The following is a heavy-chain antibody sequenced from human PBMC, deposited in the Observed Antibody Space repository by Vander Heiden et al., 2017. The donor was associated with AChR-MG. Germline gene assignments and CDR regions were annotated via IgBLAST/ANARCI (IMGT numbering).Heavy chain of an antibody. J-gene: IGHJ6*02. D-gene: IGHD3-10*01. CDR3: ARDLWPMVREVITYLPTMDV. Sequence: QVQLVESGGGLVKPGGSLSISCAASGFTFNDYYMSWIRQAPGKGLEWVSYISSRSSYTNYADSVKGRFTISRDNAKNSLFLQINSLRAEDTAVYFCARDLWPMVREVITYLPTMDVWGQGTTVTVSS. CDR1: GFTFNDYY. CDR2: ISSRSSYT. V-gene: IGHV3-11*06.